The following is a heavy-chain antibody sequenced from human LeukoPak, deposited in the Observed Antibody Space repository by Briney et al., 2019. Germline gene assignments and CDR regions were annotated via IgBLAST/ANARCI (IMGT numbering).Heavy chain of an antibody. D-gene: IGHD7-27*01. Sequence: SQTLSLTCTVSGGSISSGDYYWSWVRQPPGKGLEWIGYIYYSGSTYYNPSLKSRVTISVDTSKNQFSLKLSSVTAADTAVYYCARDARLANWGLEYYYYGMDVWGQGTTVTVSS. CDR2: IYYSGST. J-gene: IGHJ6*02. V-gene: IGHV4-30-4*08. CDR3: ARDARLANWGLEYYYYGMDV. CDR1: GGSISSGDYY.